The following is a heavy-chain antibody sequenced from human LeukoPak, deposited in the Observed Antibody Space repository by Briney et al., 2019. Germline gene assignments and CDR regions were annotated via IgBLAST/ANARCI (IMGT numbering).Heavy chain of an antibody. D-gene: IGHD6-13*01. CDR1: GGSISSGDYY. Sequence: SETLSLTCTVSGGSISSGDYYWSWIRQPPGKGLEWIGYIYYSGSTYYNPSLKSRVTISVDTSKNQFSLKLSSVTAADTAVYYCARVRLAAAGRRSNSFDYWGQGTLVTVSS. V-gene: IGHV4-30-4*01. CDR2: IYYSGST. J-gene: IGHJ4*02. CDR3: ARVRLAAAGRRSNSFDY.